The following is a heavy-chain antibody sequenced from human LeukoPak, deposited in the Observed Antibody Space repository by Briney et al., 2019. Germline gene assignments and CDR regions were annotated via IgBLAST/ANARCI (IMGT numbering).Heavy chain of an antibody. Sequence: GGSLRLSCTASGFTFSSYAMTWVRQAPGKGLECVSVISGIGTTTYYADSVKGRFTISRDHSKNTLFLQMNSLRVEDTATYYCTKKRTTSVTDWFDPWGQGTLVTVSS. CDR3: TKKRTTSVTDWFDP. D-gene: IGHD4-17*01. J-gene: IGHJ5*02. V-gene: IGHV3-23*01. CDR1: GFTFSSYA. CDR2: ISGIGTTT.